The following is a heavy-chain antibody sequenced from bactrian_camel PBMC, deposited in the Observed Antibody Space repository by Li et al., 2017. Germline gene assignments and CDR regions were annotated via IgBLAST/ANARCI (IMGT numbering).Heavy chain of an antibody. V-gene: IGHV3S53*01. J-gene: IGHJ4*01. CDR3: AAKHWCGYTLGPDDYNY. Sequence: HVQLVESGGGSVQAGGSLRLSCAASGYTSRSACMAWFRQAPGKEREGVASIDRAGSPTYTYSVMGRFTISKDNGQNTLYLQMNSLKPDDTAMYYCAAKHWCGYTLGPDDYNYWGQGTQVTVS. D-gene: IGHD2*01. CDR1: GYTSRSAC. CDR2: IDRAGSP.